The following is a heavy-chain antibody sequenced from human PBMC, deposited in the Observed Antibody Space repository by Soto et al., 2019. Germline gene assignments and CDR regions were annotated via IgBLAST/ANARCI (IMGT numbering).Heavy chain of an antibody. CDR3: ARDRAHRLQTSQLRCLDRANYYYGMDV. D-gene: IGHD4-17*01. V-gene: IGHV3-33*01. CDR1: GFTFSSYG. CDR2: IWYDGSNK. J-gene: IGHJ6*02. Sequence: GGSLRLSCAGSGFTFSSYGMHWVRQAPGKGLEWVAVIWYDGSNKYYADSVKGRFTISRDNSKNTLYLQMNSLRAEDTAVYYCARDRAHRLQTSQLRCLDRANYYYGMDVWGQGTTVTVTS.